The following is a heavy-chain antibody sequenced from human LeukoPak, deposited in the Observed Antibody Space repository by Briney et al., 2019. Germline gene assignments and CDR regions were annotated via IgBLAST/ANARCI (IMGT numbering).Heavy chain of an antibody. CDR1: GYTFTSYY. D-gene: IGHD4-11*01. CDR3: AREGLQAGYYYGMDV. V-gene: IGHV1-46*01. CDR2: INPSGGST. Sequence: ASVKVSCKASGYTFTSYYMHWVRQAPGQGLEWMGIINPSGGSTSCAQKFQGRVTMTRDTSTSTVYMELSSLRSEDTAVYYCAREGLQAGYYYGMDVWGQGTTVTVSS. J-gene: IGHJ6*02.